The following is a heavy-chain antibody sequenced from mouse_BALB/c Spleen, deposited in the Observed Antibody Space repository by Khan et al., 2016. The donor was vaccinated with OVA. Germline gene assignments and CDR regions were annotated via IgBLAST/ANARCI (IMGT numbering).Heavy chain of an antibody. CDR2: ISSGSTYT. V-gene: IGHV5-6-4*01. Sequence: EVELVESGGGLVKPGGSLKLSCAASGFTFSTYTMSWVRQTPEKRLEWVATISSGSTYTYYPDSVKGRFTISRDNAKNILSLQMRSLKPEDTALYYCTSDGNYAHWYFAVWGAGTTVTVSS. J-gene: IGHJ1*01. D-gene: IGHD2-1*01. CDR3: TSDGNYAHWYFAV. CDR1: GFTFSTYT.